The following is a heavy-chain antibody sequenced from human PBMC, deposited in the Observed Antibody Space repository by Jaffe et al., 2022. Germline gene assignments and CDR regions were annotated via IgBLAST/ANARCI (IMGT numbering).Heavy chain of an antibody. J-gene: IGHJ3*02. V-gene: IGHV3-9*01. Sequence: EVQLVESGGGLVQPGRSLRLSCAASGFTFDDYAMHWVRQAPGKGLEWVSGISWNSGSIGYADSVKGRFTISRDNAKNSLYLQMNSLRAEDTALYYCAKVMYDYIWEGAFDIWGQGTMVTVSS. CDR3: AKVMYDYIWEGAFDI. D-gene: IGHD3-16*01. CDR1: GFTFDDYA. CDR2: ISWNSGSI.